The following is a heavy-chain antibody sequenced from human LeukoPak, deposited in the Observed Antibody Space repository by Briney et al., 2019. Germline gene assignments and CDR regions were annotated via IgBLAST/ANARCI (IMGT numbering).Heavy chain of an antibody. CDR2: ISSSGSPI. V-gene: IGHV3-11*04. D-gene: IGHD2-8*01. CDR3: ARGTFALIEVVDY. Sequence: PGGSLSLSCAASGFPFNDYYMSWFRQPPGKGRGGVSFISSSGSPIYYAESVKGRFTISRDNAKNSLYLQMNSLRAEDAAVYYCARGTFALIEVVDYWGQGTVVTVSS. J-gene: IGHJ4*02. CDR1: GFPFNDYY.